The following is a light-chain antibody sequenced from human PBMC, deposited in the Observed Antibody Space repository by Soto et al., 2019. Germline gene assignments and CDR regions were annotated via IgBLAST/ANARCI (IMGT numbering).Light chain of an antibody. V-gene: IGKV3-20*01. CDR1: QSVSRN. CDR2: GTS. Sequence: EIVMTQSPATLCLSPGERATLSCRASQSVSRNLAWYQQKPGQAPRLLIYGTSSRATGIPDRFSGSGSGTDFTLAISRLGPEDFAVYYCQQYGNSPITFGQGTRLEIK. CDR3: QQYGNSPIT. J-gene: IGKJ5*01.